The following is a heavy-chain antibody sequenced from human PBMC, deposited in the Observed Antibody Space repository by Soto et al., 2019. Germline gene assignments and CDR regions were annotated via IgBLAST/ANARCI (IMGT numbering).Heavy chain of an antibody. CDR2: ISSNGGST. Sequence: GGSLRLSCSASGFTFSSYAMHWVRQAPGKGLEYVSAISSNGGSTYYADSVKGRFTISRDNSKNTLYLQMSSLRAEDTAVYYCVKDAGYCSGGSCPSPYFDYWGQGTLVTVSS. CDR1: GFTFSSYA. D-gene: IGHD2-15*01. V-gene: IGHV3-64D*06. J-gene: IGHJ4*02. CDR3: VKDAGYCSGGSCPSPYFDY.